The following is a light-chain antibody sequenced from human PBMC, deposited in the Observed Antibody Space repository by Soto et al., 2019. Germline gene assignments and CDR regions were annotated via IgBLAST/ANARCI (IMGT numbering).Light chain of an antibody. CDR1: SRDIGGYDY. V-gene: IGLV2-8*01. CDR3: SSYAGSTNFDV. Sequence: QSVLTQSPSASGSPGQSVTISCTGTSRDIGGYDYVSWYQQHPGKAPKLIVYEVNKRPSGVPDRFSGSKSGYTASLTVSGLQAEDEADYFCSSYAGSTNFDVFGTGTKVTVL. J-gene: IGLJ1*01. CDR2: EVN.